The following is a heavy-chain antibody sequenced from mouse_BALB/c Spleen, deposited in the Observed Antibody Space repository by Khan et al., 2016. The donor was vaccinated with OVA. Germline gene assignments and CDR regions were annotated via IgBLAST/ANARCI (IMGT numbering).Heavy chain of an antibody. Sequence: VQLEESGPGLLAPSQSLSITCTISRFALTNSVVHCVLQPPGKGMEWLVVIWSDGSTTYNSATKSRLTISKQNSASQPFLKMNSVQTDDTAMYFCARQPYYHYNIMDYWGEGTAVTVAS. D-gene: IGHD2-10*01. J-gene: IGHJ4*01. CDR1: RFALTNSV. CDR3: ARQPYYHYNIMDY. CDR2: IWSDGST. V-gene: IGHV2-6-1*01.